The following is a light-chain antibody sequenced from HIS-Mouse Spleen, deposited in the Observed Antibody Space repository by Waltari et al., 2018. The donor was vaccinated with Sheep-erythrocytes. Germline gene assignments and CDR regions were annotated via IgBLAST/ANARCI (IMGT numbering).Light chain of an antibody. J-gene: IGLJ3*02. CDR1: SSDVGCYHL. Sequence: QSALTQPASVSGSPGQSITISCTGTSSDVGCYHLVSWYQQHPGKAPKLMIYEGSKRPSGVSNRLSGSKSGNTASLTISGLQAEDEADYYCCSYAGSSTPWVFGGGTKLTVL. CDR2: EGS. CDR3: CSYAGSSTPWV. V-gene: IGLV2-23*01.